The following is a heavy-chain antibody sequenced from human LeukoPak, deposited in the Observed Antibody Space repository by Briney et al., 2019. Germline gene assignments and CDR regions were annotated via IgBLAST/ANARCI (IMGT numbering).Heavy chain of an antibody. J-gene: IGHJ4*02. V-gene: IGHV1-18*01. CDR3: ARGLGYSYGYYFDY. D-gene: IGHD5-18*01. Sequence: LQGRVTVTTDTSTSTAYMELRSLRSGDTAVYYCARGLGYSYGYYFDYWGQGTLVTVSS.